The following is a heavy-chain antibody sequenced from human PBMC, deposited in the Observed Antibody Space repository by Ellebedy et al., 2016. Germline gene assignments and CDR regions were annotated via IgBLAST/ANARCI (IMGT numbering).Heavy chain of an antibody. CDR3: ARDYGVGGRQFETDFWSGYYTGIPPWFDY. D-gene: IGHD3-3*01. J-gene: IGHJ4*02. CDR1: GYTFTSYY. CDR2: INPSGGST. Sequence: ASVKVSCKASGYTFTSYYMHWVRQAPGQGLEWMGIINPSGGSTSYAQKLQGRVTMTRDTSTSTVYMELSSLRSEDTAVYYCARDYGVGGRQFETDFWSGYYTGIPPWFDYWGQGTLVTVSS. V-gene: IGHV1-46*04.